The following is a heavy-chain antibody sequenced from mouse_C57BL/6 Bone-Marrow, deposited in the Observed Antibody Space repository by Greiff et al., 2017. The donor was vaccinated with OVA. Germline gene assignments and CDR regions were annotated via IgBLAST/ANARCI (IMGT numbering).Heavy chain of an antibody. D-gene: IGHD2-3*01. Sequence: QVQLQQSGAELVRPGASVTLSCKASGYTFTDYEMHWVKQTPVHGLEWIGAIDPETGGTAYNQKFKGKAILTADKSSSTAYMELRSLTSEDSAVYYCTWPSWLLLGYWGQGTTLTVSS. J-gene: IGHJ2*01. CDR3: TWPSWLLLGY. V-gene: IGHV1-15*01. CDR2: IDPETGGT. CDR1: GYTFTDYE.